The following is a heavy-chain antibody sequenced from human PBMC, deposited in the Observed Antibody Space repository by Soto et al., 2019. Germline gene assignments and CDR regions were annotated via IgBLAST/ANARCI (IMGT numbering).Heavy chain of an antibody. CDR1: GFPFSSYA. CDR2: ISDSGGST. J-gene: IGHJ4*02. V-gene: IGHV3-23*01. CDR3: ATLWFGVLAAPGY. Sequence: PGGSLRLSCAASGFPFSSYAMSWVRQAPGKGLEWVSAISDSGGSTYYADSVKGRFTISRDNSKNTLYLQMNSLRAEDTAVYYCATLWFGVLAAPGYWGQGTLVTVSS. D-gene: IGHD3-10*01.